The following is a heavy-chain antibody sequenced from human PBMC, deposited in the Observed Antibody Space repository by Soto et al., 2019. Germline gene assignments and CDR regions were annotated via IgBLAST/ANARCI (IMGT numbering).Heavy chain of an antibody. D-gene: IGHD5-12*01. CDR3: ARETVGTIDR. Sequence: QVQLQESGPGLVKPSQTLSLTCTVSGGSISSVGYYWSWIRQHPGKGLEWIGYIYNSGSTHYNPSRKRRLTRSVDTSKNQFSLQLSSVTVADTAVYFCARETVGTIDRWGQGTLVTVSS. V-gene: IGHV4-31*03. CDR2: IYNSGST. CDR1: GGSISSVGYY. J-gene: IGHJ5*02.